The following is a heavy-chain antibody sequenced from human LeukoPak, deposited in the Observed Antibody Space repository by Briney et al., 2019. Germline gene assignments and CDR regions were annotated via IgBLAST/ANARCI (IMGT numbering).Heavy chain of an antibody. J-gene: IGHJ4*02. D-gene: IGHD3-10*01. CDR1: GYTLTELS. V-gene: IGHV1-24*01. Sequence: ASVKVSCKVSGYTLTELSMHWVRQAPGKGLEWMGGFDPEDGETIYAQKFQGRVTMTEDTSTDTAYMELSSLRSEDTAVYYCATAVYYYGSGSPWDYWGQGTLVAVSS. CDR2: FDPEDGET. CDR3: ATAVYYYGSGSPWDY.